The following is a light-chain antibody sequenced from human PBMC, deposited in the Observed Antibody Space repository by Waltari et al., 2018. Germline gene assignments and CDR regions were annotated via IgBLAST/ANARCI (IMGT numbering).Light chain of an antibody. CDR2: KAS. J-gene: IGKJ4*01. Sequence: DIQLTQSPSTLSASVGDRVTITCRASQSLNNWLAWYQQRPGKPPKSLSFKASNLASGVPSRFSGSGSGTEFTLTISSLQPDDFATYYCQQYNSGTLTFGGGTKVEIK. CDR3: QQYNSGTLT. CDR1: QSLNNW. V-gene: IGKV1-5*03.